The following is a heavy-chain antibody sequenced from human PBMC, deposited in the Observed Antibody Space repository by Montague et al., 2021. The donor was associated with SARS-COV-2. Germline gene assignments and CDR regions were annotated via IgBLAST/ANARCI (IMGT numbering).Heavy chain of an antibody. CDR1: GFTFSSYE. V-gene: IGHV3-48*03. D-gene: IGHD5-18*01. CDR3: ARADTAMVIYFDY. CDR2: ISGSGSTI. Sequence: SLRLSCAASGFTFSSYEMNWVRQAPGKGLEWVSYISGSGSTIYYADSVKGRFTISKDNAKNSLYLQMNSLRAEDTAVYYCARADTAMVIYFDYWGQGTLVTVSS. J-gene: IGHJ4*02.